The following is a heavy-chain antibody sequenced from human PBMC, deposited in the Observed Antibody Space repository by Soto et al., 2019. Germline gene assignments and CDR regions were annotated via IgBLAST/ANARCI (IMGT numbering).Heavy chain of an antibody. D-gene: IGHD3-3*01. CDR2: ISAYNGNT. Sequence: ALVKVSCKASGYTFTSYGISWVRQAPGQGLEWMGWISAYNGNTNYAQKLQGRVTMTTDTSTSTAYMELRSLRSDDTAVYYCARDYYDFWSGYLGYWGQGTLVTVSS. CDR3: ARDYYDFWSGYLGY. V-gene: IGHV1-18*01. J-gene: IGHJ4*02. CDR1: GYTFTSYG.